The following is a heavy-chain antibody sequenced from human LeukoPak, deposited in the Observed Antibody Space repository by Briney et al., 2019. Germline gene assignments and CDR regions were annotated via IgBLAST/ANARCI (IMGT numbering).Heavy chain of an antibody. V-gene: IGHV3-7*01. Sequence: GGSLRLSCAASGFTFSSYWMGWVRQAPGMGLEWVATIKQDGSEKYYLDSAKGRFTISRDNAKNSLFLQMNSLRAEDTAVYYCAGARGWEFSSWGQGTLVTVSS. CDR3: AGARGWEFSS. CDR2: IKQDGSEK. CDR1: GFTFSSYW. J-gene: IGHJ5*02. D-gene: IGHD1-26*01.